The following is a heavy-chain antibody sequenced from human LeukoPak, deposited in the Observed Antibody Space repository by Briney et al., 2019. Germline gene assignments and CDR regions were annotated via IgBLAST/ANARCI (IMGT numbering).Heavy chain of an antibody. CDR3: AARSGGDPNWSDP. CDR2: IYHSGST. D-gene: IGHD2-15*01. V-gene: IGHV4-30-2*01. CDR1: GGSISSGGYS. Sequence: SETLSLTCAVSGGSISSGGYSWSWIRQPPGKGLEWIGYIYHSGSTYYNPSLKSRVTISVDRSKNQFSLKLSSVTAADTAAYYCAARSGGDPNWSDPWGQGTLVTVSS. J-gene: IGHJ5*02.